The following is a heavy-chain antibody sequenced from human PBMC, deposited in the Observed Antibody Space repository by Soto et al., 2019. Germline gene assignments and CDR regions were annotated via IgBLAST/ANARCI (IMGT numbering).Heavy chain of an antibody. V-gene: IGHV4-31*03. CDR2: IYYSGST. J-gene: IGHJ4*02. D-gene: IGHD3-22*01. CDR3: ARFAGDYYDSSGYFDY. Sequence: ASETLSLTCTVPGGSISSGGYYWSWIRQHPGKGLEWIGYIYYSGSTYYNPSLKSRVTISVDTSKNQFSLKLSSVTAADTAVYYCARFAGDYYDSSGYFDYWGQGTLVTVSS. CDR1: GGSISSGGYY.